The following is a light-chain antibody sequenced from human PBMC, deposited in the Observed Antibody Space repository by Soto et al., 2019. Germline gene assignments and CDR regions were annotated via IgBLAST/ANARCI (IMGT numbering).Light chain of an antibody. Sequence: EIVLTQSPSTLSLSPGDRATLSCRASQSVGNYFAWYQQKPGQAPRLLIYDASTRATGIPARFSGSGSGTDFTLTISSLEPEDVAVCYCQHRSDGPSTFGGGTRVEIK. CDR3: QHRSDGPST. V-gene: IGKV3-11*01. J-gene: IGKJ4*01. CDR2: DAS. CDR1: QSVGNY.